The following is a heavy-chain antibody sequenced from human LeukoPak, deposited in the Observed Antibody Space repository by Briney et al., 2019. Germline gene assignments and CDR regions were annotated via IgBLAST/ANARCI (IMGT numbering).Heavy chain of an antibody. CDR2: ISAYKGNT. CDR3: ARVLVVLGWDAFDI. Sequence: GASVKVSCKASGYTFTSYGISWVRQAPGQGLEWMGWISAYKGNTNYAQTLQGRVTMTADTSTSTAYMELRSLRSDDTAVYYCARVLVVLGWDAFDIWGQGTMVTVSS. V-gene: IGHV1-18*01. CDR1: GYTFTSYG. D-gene: IGHD2-8*02. J-gene: IGHJ3*02.